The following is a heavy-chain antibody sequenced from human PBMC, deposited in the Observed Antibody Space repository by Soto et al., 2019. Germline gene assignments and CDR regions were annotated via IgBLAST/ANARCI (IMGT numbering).Heavy chain of an antibody. J-gene: IGHJ6*03. CDR1: GGSISSSSYY. Sequence: SETLSLTCTVSGGSISSSSYYWGWIRQPPGKGLEWIGSIYYSGSTYYNPSLKSRVTISVDTSKNQFSLKLSSVTAADTAVYYCASRGSGSRNYYYYYYYMDVWGKGTTVTVSS. V-gene: IGHV4-39*01. CDR3: ASRGSGSRNYYYYYYYMDV. CDR2: IYYSGST. D-gene: IGHD3-10*01.